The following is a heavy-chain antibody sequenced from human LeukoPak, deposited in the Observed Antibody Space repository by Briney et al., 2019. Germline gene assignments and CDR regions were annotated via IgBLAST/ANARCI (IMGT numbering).Heavy chain of an antibody. CDR1: GGSISSSDYY. D-gene: IGHD2-21*01. J-gene: IGHJ3*02. CDR2: IYYSGST. Sequence: PSETLSLTCTVSGGSISSSDYYWSWIRQPPGKGLEWIGYIYYSGSTYYNPSLKSRVTISVDTSKNQFSLKLSSVTAADTAVYYCARDRRMVTAYGAFDIWGQGTMVTVSS. V-gene: IGHV4-30-4*08. CDR3: ARDRRMVTAYGAFDI.